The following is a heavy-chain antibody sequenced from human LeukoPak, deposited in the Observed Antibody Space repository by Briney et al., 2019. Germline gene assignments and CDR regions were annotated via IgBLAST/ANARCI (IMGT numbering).Heavy chain of an antibody. J-gene: IGHJ4*02. CDR2: FDPEDGET. V-gene: IGHV1-24*01. CDR3: ARTSSGYYGPFDY. CDR1: GYTLTELS. Sequence: ASVKVSCKVSGYTLTELSMHWVRQAPGKGLEWMGGFDPEDGETIYAQKFQGRVTITADKSTSTAYVALSSLTSEDTAVYYCARTSSGYYGPFDYWGQGTLVTVSS. D-gene: IGHD3-22*01.